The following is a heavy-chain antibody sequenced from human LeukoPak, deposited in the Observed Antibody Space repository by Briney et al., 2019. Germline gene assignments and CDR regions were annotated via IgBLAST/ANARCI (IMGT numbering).Heavy chain of an antibody. CDR2: INKDGSNT. J-gene: IGHJ6*02. CDR3: ATWAFYHNLDV. Sequence: GGSLRLSCAASGFTLGAFAMHWVRQAPGKGLEWVSLINKDGSNTYYADSLKGRFPISRDNSKDSLYLQMNSLRTEDSALYYCATWAFYHNLDVWGQGITVIASS. D-gene: IGHD1-14*01. CDR1: GFTLGAFA. V-gene: IGHV3-43*02.